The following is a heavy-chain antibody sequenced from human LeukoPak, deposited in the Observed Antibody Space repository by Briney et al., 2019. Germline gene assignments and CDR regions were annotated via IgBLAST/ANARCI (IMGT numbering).Heavy chain of an antibody. CDR1: GGSISTYY. CDR2: IYYSGRT. Sequence: SETLSLTCTVSGGSISTYYWNWIRQPPGKGLEWIGYIYYSGRTNYNPSLKSRVTISVDTSKNQFSLKLSSVTAADTAVYYCARAPQFDYWGQGTLVTVSS. CDR3: ARAPQFDY. D-gene: IGHD5-24*01. V-gene: IGHV4-59*01. J-gene: IGHJ4*02.